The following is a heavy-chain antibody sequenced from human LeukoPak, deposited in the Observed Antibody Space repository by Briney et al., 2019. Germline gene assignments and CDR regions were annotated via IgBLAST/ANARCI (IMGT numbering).Heavy chain of an antibody. Sequence: PGGSLRLSCAASGFTFSSYAMHWVRQAPGKGLEWVAVISYDGSNKYYADSVKGRFTISRDNSKNTLYLQMNSLRAEDTAVYYCAKDRRIVLMVYATNFDYWGQGTLVTVSS. CDR2: ISYDGSNK. CDR3: AKDRRIVLMVYATNFDY. D-gene: IGHD2-8*01. J-gene: IGHJ4*02. CDR1: GFTFSSYA. V-gene: IGHV3-30-3*01.